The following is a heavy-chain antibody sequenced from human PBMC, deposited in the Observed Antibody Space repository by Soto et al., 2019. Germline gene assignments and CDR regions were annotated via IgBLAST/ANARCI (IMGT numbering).Heavy chain of an antibody. CDR1: GFMFSAYW. CDR2: IHGDGGKI. Sequence: RGSLRLSCAASGFMFSAYWMSWVRQAPGKGLEWVANIHGDGGKIYYVDSVKGRFTISRDNAKRSLYLQMKSLRAEDTAVYYCARDFYGGYTYGPGDYWGQGALVTVSS. J-gene: IGHJ4*02. V-gene: IGHV3-7*01. CDR3: ARDFYGGYTYGPGDY. D-gene: IGHD5-18*01.